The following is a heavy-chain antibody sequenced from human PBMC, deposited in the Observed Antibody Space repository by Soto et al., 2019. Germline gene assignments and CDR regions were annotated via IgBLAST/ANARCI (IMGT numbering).Heavy chain of an antibody. CDR1: GDSVSTDSGT. Sequence: SQTLSLTCAISGDSVSTDSGTWDWIRQSPSRGLEWLGRTYYRSKWFNDYAVSVKGRISINPDTSNNQFSLQLNSVTPDDTAVYYCARLIGNSWLDSWGQGTLVTVSS. V-gene: IGHV6-1*01. J-gene: IGHJ5*01. CDR3: ARLIGNSWLDS. D-gene: IGHD2-8*01. CDR2: TYYRSKWFN.